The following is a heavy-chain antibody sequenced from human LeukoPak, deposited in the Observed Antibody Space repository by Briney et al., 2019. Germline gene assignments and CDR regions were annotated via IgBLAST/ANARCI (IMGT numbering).Heavy chain of an antibody. J-gene: IGHJ4*02. Sequence: GGSLRLSCAASGFTFGSYWMHWVRQAPGKGLVWVSRINSDGSSTYYADSVKGRFTISRDNAKNSLYLQMNSLRAEDTAVYYCVRDGTVRGKNGCFDYWGQGTLVTVSS. CDR2: INSDGSST. D-gene: IGHD3-10*01. CDR3: VRDGTVRGKNGCFDY. CDR1: GFTFGSYW. V-gene: IGHV3-74*01.